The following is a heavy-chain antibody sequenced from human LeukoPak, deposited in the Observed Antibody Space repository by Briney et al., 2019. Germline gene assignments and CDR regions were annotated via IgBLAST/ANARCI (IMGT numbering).Heavy chain of an antibody. CDR2: FNPENGIK. Sequence: ASVTVSCKVSGYTLRQISMHWVRQAPGKGPEWMGGFNPENGIKFYVQTLKGRVSITEDTSTDTAYMELSSLRSDDTAVYYCARVSVTMVRGAPHKLGYWGEGTLVTVSS. CDR1: GYTLRQIS. J-gene: IGHJ4*02. V-gene: IGHV1-24*01. CDR3: ARVSVTMVRGAPHKLGY. D-gene: IGHD3-10*01.